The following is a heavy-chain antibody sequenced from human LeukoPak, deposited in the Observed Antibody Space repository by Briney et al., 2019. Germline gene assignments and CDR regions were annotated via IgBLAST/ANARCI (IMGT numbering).Heavy chain of an antibody. CDR3: ARTGSGTYYSFDY. V-gene: IGHV4-38-2*01. CDR1: GYSISSGSY. Sequence: SETLSLTCAVSGYSISSGSYWGWIRQPPGKGLEWIGSIYHSGSTYYNPSLGSRVSISVDTSKNQFSLKLNSVTAADTALYYCARTGSGTYYSFDYWGQGTLVTVSS. CDR2: IYHSGST. D-gene: IGHD1-26*01. J-gene: IGHJ4*02.